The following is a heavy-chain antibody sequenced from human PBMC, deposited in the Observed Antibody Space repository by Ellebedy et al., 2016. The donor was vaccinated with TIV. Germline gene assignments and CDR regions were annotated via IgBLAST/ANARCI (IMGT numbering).Heavy chain of an antibody. J-gene: IGHJ4*02. CDR2: FDPEDGET. Sequence: ASVKVSCXVSGYTLTELSMHWVRQAPGKGLEWMGGFDPEDGETIYAQKFQGRVTMTEDTSTDTAYMELSSLRSEDTAVYYCARITVHSSGWYEYYFDYWGQGTLVTVSS. D-gene: IGHD6-19*01. CDR1: GYTLTELS. CDR3: ARITVHSSGWYEYYFDY. V-gene: IGHV1-24*01.